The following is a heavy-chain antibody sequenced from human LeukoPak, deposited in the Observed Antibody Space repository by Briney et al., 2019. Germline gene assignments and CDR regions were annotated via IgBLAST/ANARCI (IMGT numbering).Heavy chain of an antibody. J-gene: IGHJ4*02. CDR1: GYTFTSYA. V-gene: IGHV1-3*01. Sequence: ASVKVSCKASGYTFTSYAMHWVRQAPGQRLEWMGWINAGNGNTKYSQKFQGRVTITRDTSASTAYMELSSLRSEDTAVYYCARAGGDSSGYYLDYWAREPWSPSPQ. D-gene: IGHD3-22*01. CDR2: INAGNGNT. CDR3: ARAGGDSSGYYLDY.